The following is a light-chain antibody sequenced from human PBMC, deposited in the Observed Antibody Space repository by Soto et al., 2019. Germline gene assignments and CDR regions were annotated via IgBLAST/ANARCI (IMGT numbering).Light chain of an antibody. CDR2: AVS. CDR1: QSVDSRY. J-gene: IGKJ2*03. Sequence: DIVLTQSPGTLSLSPGERATLSCRASQSVDSRYLAWYQQNPGQAPRLVIHAVSRRATGIPDRFSGSGSGTDFTRTISRREPEDFAEYYCQQYGSSPRYSFGQGTKLVIK. CDR3: QQYGSSPRYS. V-gene: IGKV3-20*01.